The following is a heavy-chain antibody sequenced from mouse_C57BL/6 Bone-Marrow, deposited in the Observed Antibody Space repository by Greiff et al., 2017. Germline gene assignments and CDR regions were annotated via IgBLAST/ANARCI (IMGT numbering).Heavy chain of an antibody. CDR3: ARNSGYGSRNWYFDV. Sequence: VKLMESGPGLVAPSQSLSITCTVSGFSLTSYAISWVRQPPGKGLEWLGVIWTGGGTNYNSALKSRLSISKDNSKNQVFLKMNSLQTDDTARYYCARNSGYGSRNWYFDVWGTGTTVTVSS. J-gene: IGHJ1*03. CDR1: GFSLTSYA. D-gene: IGHD1-1*01. CDR2: IWTGGGT. V-gene: IGHV2-9-1*01.